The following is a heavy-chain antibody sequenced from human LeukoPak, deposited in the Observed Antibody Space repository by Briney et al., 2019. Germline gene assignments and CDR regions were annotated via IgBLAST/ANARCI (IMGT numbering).Heavy chain of an antibody. V-gene: IGHV3-23*01. Sequence: GGSLRLSCVGSGFTFRSHAMSWVRQAPEKGLEFVSGIYENGGTTYYADSVKGRFSISRDNSKNTLYLQMDSLRGEDTAVYYCARSGQQLPINFDYWGQGTLVTVSS. D-gene: IGHD6-13*01. CDR3: ARSGQQLPINFDY. J-gene: IGHJ4*02. CDR1: GFTFRSHA. CDR2: IYENGGTT.